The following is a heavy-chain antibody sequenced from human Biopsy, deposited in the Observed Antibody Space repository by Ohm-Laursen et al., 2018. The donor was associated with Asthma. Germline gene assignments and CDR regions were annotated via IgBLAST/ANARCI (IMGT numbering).Heavy chain of an antibody. V-gene: IGHV3-30*18. CDR3: AKRRGYSGHDNDY. CDR2: ISYDGNHK. CDR1: GFTFSSSA. D-gene: IGHD5-12*01. Sequence: SLRLFCSASGFTFSSSAMSWVRQAPGKGLEWVAVISYDGNHKFYEDSVKGRFTISRDNSKNTLYLQMNSLRTEDTVVYYCAKRRGYSGHDNDYWGQGTLVIVSS. J-gene: IGHJ4*02.